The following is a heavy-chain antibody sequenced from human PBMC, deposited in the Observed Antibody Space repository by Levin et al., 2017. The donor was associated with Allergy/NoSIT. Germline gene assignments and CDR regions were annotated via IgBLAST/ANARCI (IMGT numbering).Heavy chain of an antibody. Sequence: PSETLSLTCSVSGGSTRLGGYYWGWIRQHPVKGLEWLGYIYYSGETFYNPSVESRLVISHDTSENPLSLKLTSLTAADTAVYYCVRAQTGYVSPFDFWGPGTLVTVSS. CDR2: IYYSGET. J-gene: IGHJ4*02. V-gene: IGHV4-31*03. D-gene: IGHD3-9*01. CDR1: GGSTRLGGYY. CDR3: VRAQTGYVSPFDF.